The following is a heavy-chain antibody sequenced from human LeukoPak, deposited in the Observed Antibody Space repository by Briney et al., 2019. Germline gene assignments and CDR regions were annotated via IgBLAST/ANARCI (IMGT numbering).Heavy chain of an antibody. CDR2: IIPIFGTA. V-gene: IGHV1-69*05. CDR3: ARERGYSYGYPDY. J-gene: IGHJ4*02. D-gene: IGHD5-18*01. CDR1: GGTLRSYA. Sequence: SVKVSCKPSGGTLRSYAISWVPRAPRPGLEWMGRIIPIFGTANYAQKFQGRVTITTDESTSTAYMELSSLRSEDTAVYYCARERGYSYGYPDYWGQGNPGHRLL.